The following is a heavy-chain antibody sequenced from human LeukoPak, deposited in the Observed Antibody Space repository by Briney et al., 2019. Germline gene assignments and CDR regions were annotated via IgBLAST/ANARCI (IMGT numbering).Heavy chain of an antibody. CDR3: ARLIYGSGSYSPHFDY. D-gene: IGHD3-10*01. CDR2: NDPSDSYT. Sequence: GESLKISCKGSGYSFTSYWISWVRQMPGKGLEWMGRNDPSDSYTNYSPSFQGHVTISADKSISTAYLQWSSLKASDTAMYYCARLIYGSGSYSPHFDYWGQGTLVAVSS. CDR1: GYSFTSYW. V-gene: IGHV5-10-1*01. J-gene: IGHJ4*02.